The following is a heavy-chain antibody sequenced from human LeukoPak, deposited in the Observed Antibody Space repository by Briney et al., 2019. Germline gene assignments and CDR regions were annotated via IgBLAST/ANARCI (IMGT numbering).Heavy chain of an antibody. CDR1: GFTFSDYY. Sequence: GGSLRLSCAASGFTFSDYYRSWIRQAPGKGREWVSYISSSGSTIYYADSVKGRFTISRDNAKNSLYLQMKSLRADDTAAYYWARFSGYEDAFDIWGQGTMLTLPS. CDR2: ISSSGSTI. J-gene: IGHJ3*02. CDR3: ARFSGYEDAFDI. D-gene: IGHD5-12*01. V-gene: IGHV3-11*01.